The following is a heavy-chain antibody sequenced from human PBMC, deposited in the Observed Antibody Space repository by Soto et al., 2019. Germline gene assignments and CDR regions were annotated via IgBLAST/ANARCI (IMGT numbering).Heavy chain of an antibody. J-gene: IGHJ4*02. V-gene: IGHV4-59*01. CDR3: ASSYDYSNPFDY. D-gene: IGHD4-4*01. CDR2: TYYSGST. CDR1: GGSISSYY. Sequence: SETLSLTCTVSGGSISSYYWSWIRQPPGKGLEWIGYTYYSGSTNYNPSLKSRVTISVDTSKNQFSLKLSSVTAADTAVYYCASSYDYSNPFDYWGQGTLVTGSS.